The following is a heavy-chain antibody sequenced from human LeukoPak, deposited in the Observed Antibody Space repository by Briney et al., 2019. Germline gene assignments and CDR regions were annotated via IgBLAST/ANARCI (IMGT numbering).Heavy chain of an antibody. CDR3: ARVVRHRMDY. D-gene: IGHD2-8*01. CDR2: ISAYNGNT. J-gene: IGHJ4*02. Sequence: ASVKVSCKASGYTFSTYGVTWVRQAPGQGLEWMGWISAYNGNTNYAQKLQGRVTMTTDTSTGTAYMELRSLRSDDTAVYYCARVVRHRMDYWGQGTLVTVSS. CDR1: GYTFSTYG. V-gene: IGHV1-18*01.